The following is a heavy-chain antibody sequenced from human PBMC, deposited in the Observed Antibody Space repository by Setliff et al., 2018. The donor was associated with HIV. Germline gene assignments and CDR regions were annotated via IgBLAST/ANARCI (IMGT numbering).Heavy chain of an antibody. CDR3: ASRVYYYDESAILREEGFVP. CDR1: GGSISDNKYY. V-gene: IGHV4-39*01. J-gene: IGHJ5*02. D-gene: IGHD3-22*01. CDR2: IYHSGKT. Sequence: SETLSLTCSVSGGSISDNKYYWSWIRQPPGKGLEWTGSIYHSGKTYYNPSLKRRLTISVDTSKNEFSLKLTSVTAADTAVYYCASRVYYYDESAILREEGFVPWGQGTLVTVS.